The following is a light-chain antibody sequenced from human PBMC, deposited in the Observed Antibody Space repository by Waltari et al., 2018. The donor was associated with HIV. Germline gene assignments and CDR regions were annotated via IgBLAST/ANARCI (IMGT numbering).Light chain of an antibody. V-gene: IGLV2-14*01. J-gene: IGLJ3*02. CDR2: DVN. CDR3: RSYSRTNTWV. Sequence: QSALTQPASVSGSPGQSITISCTGTSWDIGTYHYVSWYQHHPGKAPKLIIFDVNNRPSGISDRFSGSKSANMASLTISGLQAADEADYYCRSYSRTNTWVFGGGTRLTVL. CDR1: SWDIGTYHY.